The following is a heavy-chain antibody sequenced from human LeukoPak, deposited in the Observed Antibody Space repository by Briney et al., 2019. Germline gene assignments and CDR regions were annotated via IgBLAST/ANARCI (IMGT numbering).Heavy chain of an antibody. Sequence: PGGSLRLSCAASGFTFSSYEMNWVRQAPGKGLEWVSYISSSGSTIYYADSVKGRFTISRDNSKNTLYLQMNSLRAEDTAVYYCAKDTPTAGRYDAFDIWGQGTMVTVYS. CDR2: ISSSGSTI. J-gene: IGHJ3*02. V-gene: IGHV3-48*03. CDR1: GFTFSSYE. D-gene: IGHD2-8*02. CDR3: AKDTPTAGRYDAFDI.